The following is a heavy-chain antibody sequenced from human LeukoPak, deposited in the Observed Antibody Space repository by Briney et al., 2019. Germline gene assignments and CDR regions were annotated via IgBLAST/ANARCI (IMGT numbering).Heavy chain of an antibody. D-gene: IGHD1-1*01. CDR2: IYYDGSNI. J-gene: IGHJ4*02. CDR1: EFTFTTYG. Sequence: GGSLRLSCAASEFTFTTYGMHWVRQAPGKGLEWVAFIYYDGSNIYYADYVKGRFTISRDISKNTLYLQMDSLRAEDTAIYYCARDWKTNSFDYWGQGTLVTVYS. V-gene: IGHV3-33*01. CDR3: ARDWKTNSFDY.